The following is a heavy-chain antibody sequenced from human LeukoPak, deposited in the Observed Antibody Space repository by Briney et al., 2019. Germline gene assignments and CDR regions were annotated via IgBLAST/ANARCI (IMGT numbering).Heavy chain of an antibody. Sequence: GASVKVSCKASGYTFTSYGTSWVRQAPGQGLEWMGWISAYNGNTNYAQKLQGRVTMTTDTPTSTAYMELRSLRSDDTAVYYCARDTSRISKLIQLWLIDYWGQGTLVTVSS. J-gene: IGHJ4*02. CDR2: ISAYNGNT. CDR1: GYTFTSYG. CDR3: ARDTSRISKLIQLWLIDY. V-gene: IGHV1-18*01. D-gene: IGHD5-18*01.